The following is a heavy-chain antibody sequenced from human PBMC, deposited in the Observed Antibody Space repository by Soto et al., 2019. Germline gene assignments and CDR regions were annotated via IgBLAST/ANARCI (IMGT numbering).Heavy chain of an antibody. D-gene: IGHD2-21*02. Sequence: QVQLVQSGSEVKKPGASVKVSCKASGDTFTDYYIHWVRQAPGQGLEWMGTVNPSGGHTTYAQHFLGRMTMTRDTATSTLYMELTSLTSEDTAVYYCARGGHVVVVTAALDYWGQGTLVTVSS. CDR1: GDTFTDYY. CDR3: ARGGHVVVVTAALDY. CDR2: VNPSGGHT. J-gene: IGHJ4*02. V-gene: IGHV1-46*01.